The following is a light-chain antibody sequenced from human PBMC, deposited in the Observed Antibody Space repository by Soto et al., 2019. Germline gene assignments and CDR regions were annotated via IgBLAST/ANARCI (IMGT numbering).Light chain of an antibody. CDR1: SSDVGGYSY. V-gene: IGLV2-8*01. CDR2: EVN. J-gene: IGLJ2*01. CDR3: TSLRV. Sequence: QSALTQPPSASGSPGQSVTISCTGTSSDVGGYSYVSWYQQHPGKAPKLMIYEVNKRPSGVPDRFSGSKSGNTASLTVSGLQAEDEADYYGTSLRVFGGGTKVTV.